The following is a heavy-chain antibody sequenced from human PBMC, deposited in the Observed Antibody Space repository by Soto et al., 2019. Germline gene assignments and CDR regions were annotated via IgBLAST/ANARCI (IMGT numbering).Heavy chain of an antibody. CDR3: ARDGDRGYDMDV. CDR2: ITNTGETI. CDR1: GFTFSTYN. Sequence: EVQMVESGGGLVQPGGSLRLSCAGSGFTFSTYNMDWVRQAPGKGLEWISYITNTGETIYYADSVRGPFTISKDNAKNALFLQMTSLRDEDTAVYYCARDGDRGYDMDVWGQGTTVTVSS. J-gene: IGHJ6*02. V-gene: IGHV3-48*02.